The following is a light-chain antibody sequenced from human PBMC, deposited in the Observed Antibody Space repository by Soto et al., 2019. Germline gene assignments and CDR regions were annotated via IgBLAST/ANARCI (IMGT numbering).Light chain of an antibody. J-gene: IGKJ4*01. CDR2: GTS. CDR1: QSISSN. CDR3: QQYNNWPPLT. V-gene: IGKV3-15*01. Sequence: EIVMTQSPATLSVSPGERATLFCRGSQSISSNLAWYQQKAGQAPRLLIYGTSTRATGIPARFSGSGSGTEFTLTISSLQSEDFAVYYCQQYNNWPPLTFGGGTKVEIK.